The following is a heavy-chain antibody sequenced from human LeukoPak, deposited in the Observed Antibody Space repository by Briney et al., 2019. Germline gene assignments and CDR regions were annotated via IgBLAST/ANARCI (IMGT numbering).Heavy chain of an antibody. CDR3: AKALDTYGYMRFDF. CDR2: INGGGDTT. Sequence: GGSLRLLCAASGFTFVSYAMTWVRQAPGKGLEWVSAINGGGDTTYYADSVKGRFTISRDKSKNTMYLQMNSLRAEDTALYYCAKALDTYGYMRFDFWGQGTLVTVS. CDR1: GFTFVSYA. J-gene: IGHJ4*02. D-gene: IGHD5-18*01. V-gene: IGHV3-23*01.